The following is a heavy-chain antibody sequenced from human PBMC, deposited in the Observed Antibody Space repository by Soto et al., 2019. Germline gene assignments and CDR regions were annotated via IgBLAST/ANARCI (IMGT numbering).Heavy chain of an antibody. CDR3: SREYYDTKGSV. V-gene: IGHV6-1*01. D-gene: IGHD3-22*01. Sequence: SQTLSLTCAISGDSVSNNNAGWNWIRQSPSRGLEWLGRTYYRSKWFHDYAESVKSRITITADTSKNQFSLQLTSVTPEDTAVYFCSREYYDTKGSVWGQGTKVTVSS. J-gene: IGHJ6*02. CDR2: TYYRSKWFH. CDR1: GDSVSNNNAG.